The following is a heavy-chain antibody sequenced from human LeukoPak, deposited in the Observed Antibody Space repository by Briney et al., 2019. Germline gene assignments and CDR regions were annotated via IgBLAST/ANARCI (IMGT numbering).Heavy chain of an antibody. CDR1: GGSIISSNYY. CDR3: ARLSPPYYYDSSGYDY. J-gene: IGHJ4*02. CDR2: IYYSGST. D-gene: IGHD3-22*01. V-gene: IGHV4-39*07. Sequence: SETLSLTCAVSGGSIISSNYYWGWIRRPPGKGLEWIGSIYYSGSTYYNPSLKSRVTISVDTSKNQFSLKLSSVTAADTAVYYCARLSPPYYYDSSGYDYWGQGTLVTVSS.